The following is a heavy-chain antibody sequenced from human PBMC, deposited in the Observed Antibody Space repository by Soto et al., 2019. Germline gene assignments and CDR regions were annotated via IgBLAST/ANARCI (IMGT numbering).Heavy chain of an antibody. V-gene: IGHV1-69*13. D-gene: IGHD6-19*01. Sequence: SVKVSCKASGGTFSSYAISWVRQAPGQGLEWMGGIIPIFGTANYAQKFQGRVTITADESTSTAYMELSSLRSEDTAVYYCARDRAVAGPFFDYWGQGTLVTVSS. CDR1: GGTFSSYA. CDR2: IIPIFGTA. CDR3: ARDRAVAGPFFDY. J-gene: IGHJ4*02.